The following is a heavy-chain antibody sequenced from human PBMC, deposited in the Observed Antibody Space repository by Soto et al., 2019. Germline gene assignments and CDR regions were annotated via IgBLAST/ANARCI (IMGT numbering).Heavy chain of an antibody. Sequence: GASVKVSCKASGYTFTSYGISWVRQAPGQGLEWMGWISAYNGNTNYAQKLQGRVTMTTDTSTSTAYMELRSLRSDDTAVYYCARVSPSYYDILTGSKYGWWFDPWGQGTLVASPQ. J-gene: IGHJ5*02. V-gene: IGHV1-18*01. CDR2: ISAYNGNT. CDR1: GYTFTSYG. CDR3: ARVSPSYYDILTGSKYGWWFDP. D-gene: IGHD3-9*01.